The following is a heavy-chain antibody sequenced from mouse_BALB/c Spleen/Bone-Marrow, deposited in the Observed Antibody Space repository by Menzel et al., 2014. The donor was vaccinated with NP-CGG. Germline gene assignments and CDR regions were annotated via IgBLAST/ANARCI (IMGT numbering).Heavy chain of an antibody. CDR1: GYTFTDYS. CDR2: IHTETGEP. CDR3: APLLLRRNYYTMDY. D-gene: IGHD1-1*01. Sequence: VQGVESGPELKKPGETLKISCKASGYTFTDYSMHWMKQAPEKGLKWMGWIHTETGEPTYADDFKGRFAFSLETSARTSRLQINNLKNEDTATYFCAPLLLRRNYYTMDYWGQGTSVTISS. V-gene: IGHV9-2-1*01. J-gene: IGHJ4*01.